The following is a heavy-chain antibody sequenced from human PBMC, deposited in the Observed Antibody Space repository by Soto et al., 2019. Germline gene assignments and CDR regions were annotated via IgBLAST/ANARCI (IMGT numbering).Heavy chain of an antibody. D-gene: IGHD2-21*01. J-gene: IGHJ5*02. V-gene: IGHV1-8*01. CDR2: MNPNTGNI. CDR3: VRRVASGHRSWFDT. Sequence: QVELVQSGAEVKKPGASVRVSCQASEDTFTHYDLNWVRQATGQGLEWMGWMNPNTGNIDYAHKFQGRVTMTRDTYTRTVYMELSSLRSDDTAVYYCVRRVASGHRSWFDTWGQGTLVTVSS. CDR1: EDTFTHYD.